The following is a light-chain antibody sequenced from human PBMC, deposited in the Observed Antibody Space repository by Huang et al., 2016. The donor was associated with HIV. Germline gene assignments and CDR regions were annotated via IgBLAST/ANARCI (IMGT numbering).Light chain of an antibody. J-gene: IGKJ4*01. CDR2: AAA. V-gene: IGKV3-15*01. Sequence: IAMTQSPVTLSVSPGESASLSCSASQSISNNVDWYQQKFGQTPRLLIYAAATRATGIPARFSGSGSGTEFTLTSSSLRSDDFAGYYCQQYNKWPLTFGGGTKVEI. CDR3: QQYNKWPLT. CDR1: QSISNN.